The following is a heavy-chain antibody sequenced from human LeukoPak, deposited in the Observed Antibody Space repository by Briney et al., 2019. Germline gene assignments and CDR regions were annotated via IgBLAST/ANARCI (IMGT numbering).Heavy chain of an antibody. CDR3: ARLSCSGGSCYLDY. D-gene: IGHD2-15*01. Sequence: ASVIYSGGSTYYADSVKGRFTISRDNSKNTLYLQMNSLRAEDTAVYYCARLSCSGGSCYLDYWGQGTLVTVSP. CDR2: IYSGGST. V-gene: IGHV3-53*01. J-gene: IGHJ4*02.